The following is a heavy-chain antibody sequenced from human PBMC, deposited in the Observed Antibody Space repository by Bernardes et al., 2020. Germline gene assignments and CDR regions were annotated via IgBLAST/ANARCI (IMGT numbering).Heavy chain of an antibody. CDR2: IKQDGSEK. J-gene: IGHJ4*02. Sequence: GSLRLSCAASGFTFSSYWMSWVRQAPGKGLEWVANIKQDGSEKYYVDSVKGRFTISRDNAKNSLYLQMNSLRAEDTAVYYCARDQQVEDCSGGSCYSFGYWGQGTLVTVSS. V-gene: IGHV3-7*01. CDR3: ARDQQVEDCSGGSCYSFGY. CDR1: GFTFSSYW. D-gene: IGHD2-15*01.